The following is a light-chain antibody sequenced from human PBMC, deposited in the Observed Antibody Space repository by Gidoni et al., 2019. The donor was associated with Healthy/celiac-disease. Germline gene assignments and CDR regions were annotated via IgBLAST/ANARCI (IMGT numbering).Light chain of an antibody. V-gene: IGKV1-33*01. CDR3: QQYDNLPLT. J-gene: IGKJ4*01. CDR1: QDISTY. CDR2: DAS. Sequence: EIQMTQSPSSLSAAVGDRVTITCRASQDISTYFNWYQQKPGNAPKLLIYDASNVETGVPSRFSGSGSGTDFPCTISSLQPEDIATSYCQQYDNLPLTFGGGTKVEIK.